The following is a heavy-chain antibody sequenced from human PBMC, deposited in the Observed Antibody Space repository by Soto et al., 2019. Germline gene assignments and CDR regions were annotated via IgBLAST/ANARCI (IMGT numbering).Heavy chain of an antibody. D-gene: IGHD4-4*01. J-gene: IGHJ3*02. V-gene: IGHV3-30-3*01. CDR1: GFTFSSYA. CDR3: ARDMTPVTLGAFAI. CDR2: ISYDGSNK. Sequence: QVQLVESGGGVVQPGRSLRLSCAASGFTFSSYAMHWVRQAPGKGLEWVAVISYDGSNKYYADSVKGRFTISRDNSKNTLYLQMNSLRAEDTAVYYCARDMTPVTLGAFAIWGQGTMVTVSS.